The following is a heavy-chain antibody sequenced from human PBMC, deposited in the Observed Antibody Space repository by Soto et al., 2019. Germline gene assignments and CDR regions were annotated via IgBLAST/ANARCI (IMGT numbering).Heavy chain of an antibody. CDR2: IKQDGSQT. V-gene: IGHV3-7*03. J-gene: IGHJ4*02. CDR1: GFTFSNYW. CDR3: ARAQYCGSECYYYFDY. D-gene: IGHD2-21*01. Sequence: GGSLRLSCAASGFTFSNYWMSWVRQAPGKGLECVANIKQDGSQTYYVDSVRGRFTISRDNAKNSLYLQMSSLTADDTAVYYCARAQYCGSECYYYFDYWGQGALVTVSS.